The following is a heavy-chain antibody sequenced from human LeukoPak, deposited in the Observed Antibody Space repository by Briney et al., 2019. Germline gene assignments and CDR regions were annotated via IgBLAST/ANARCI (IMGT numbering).Heavy chain of an antibody. CDR2: ISSGGSSI. Sequence: QPGGSLILSCAFSGFTFSSYEMNWVRQAPGKRLEWVSYISSGGSSIYYADSVKGRFTISRDNAKNSLYLQMNSLRAEDTAVYYCARAIARGYSKNAGAFDIWGQGTMVTVSS. D-gene: IGHD4-11*01. V-gene: IGHV3-48*03. CDR1: GFTFSSYE. J-gene: IGHJ3*02. CDR3: ARAIARGYSKNAGAFDI.